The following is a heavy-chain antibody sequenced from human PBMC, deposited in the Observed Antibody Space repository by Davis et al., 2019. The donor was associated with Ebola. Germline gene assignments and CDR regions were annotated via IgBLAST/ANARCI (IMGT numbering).Heavy chain of an antibody. J-gene: IGHJ3*02. CDR1: GFTFSSYA. CDR2: ISYDGSDE. D-gene: IGHD3-22*01. CDR3: ARTYYYDDSGYRNAFDI. Sequence: PGGSLRLSCAASGFTFSSYAMHWVRQAPGKGLEWVAVISYDGSDEYYADSVKGRFIISRDNSKNTLYLQMNSLRAEDTAVYYCARTYYYDDSGYRNAFDIWGQGTMVNISS. V-gene: IGHV3-30-3*01.